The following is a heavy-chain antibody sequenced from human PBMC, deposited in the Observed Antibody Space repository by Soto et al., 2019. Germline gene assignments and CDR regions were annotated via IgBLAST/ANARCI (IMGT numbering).Heavy chain of an antibody. J-gene: IGHJ3*02. CDR3: ARALKQIRGGFYAFDI. CDR1: GYTFTSYD. V-gene: IGHV1-8*01. Sequence: ASVKVSCKASGYTFTSYDINWVRQATGQGLEWMGWMNPNSGNTGYAQKFQGRVTMTRNTSISTAYMELSSLRSEDTAVYYCARALKQIRGGFYAFDIWGKGKMVTVS. D-gene: IGHD2-15*01. CDR2: MNPNSGNT.